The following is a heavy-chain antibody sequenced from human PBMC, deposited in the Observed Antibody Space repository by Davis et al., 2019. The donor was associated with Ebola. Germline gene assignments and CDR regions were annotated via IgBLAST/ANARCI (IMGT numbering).Heavy chain of an antibody. CDR1: GFTFTNSA. CDR2: IVVGSGNK. V-gene: IGHV1-58*01. J-gene: IGHJ3*02. Sequence: AASVKVSCKTSGFTFTNSAVQWVRQTRGQRLEWIGWIVVGSGNKNFAQKFQERLTITRDMSTSTAYLELSSLRSEDTAVYYCAADGNMRAVAGIFDIWDQGTMVTVSS. CDR3: AADGNMRAVAGIFDI. D-gene: IGHD6-19*01.